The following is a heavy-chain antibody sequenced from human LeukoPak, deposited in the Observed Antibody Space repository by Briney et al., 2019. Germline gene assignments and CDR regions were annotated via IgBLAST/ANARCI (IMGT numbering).Heavy chain of an antibody. V-gene: IGHV4-34*01. CDR1: GGSFSGYY. D-gene: IGHD6-13*01. CDR3: ARTAAYSSSWYYD. J-gene: IGHJ4*02. CDR2: INHSGST. Sequence: PSETLSLTCAVYGGSFSGYYWGWIRQPPGKGLEWIGEINHSGSTNYNPSLKGRVTISVDTSKNQFSLKLSSVTAADTAVYYCARTAAYSSSWYYDWGQGTLVTVSS.